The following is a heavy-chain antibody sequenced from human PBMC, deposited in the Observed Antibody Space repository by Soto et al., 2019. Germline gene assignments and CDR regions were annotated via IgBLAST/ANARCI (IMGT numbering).Heavy chain of an antibody. Sequence: PSETLSLTCSVLDVTISSSYYWGWIRQPPGRGMEWIGTIYYSGSTYYNPSLKSRVTISVDTSNNQFSLRLTSVTAADTAVYYCASLLWDRSGWYRGYWGQGALVTVSS. CDR1: DVTISSSYY. CDR3: ASLLWDRSGWYRGY. J-gene: IGHJ4*02. CDR2: IYYSGST. V-gene: IGHV4-39*01. D-gene: IGHD6-19*01.